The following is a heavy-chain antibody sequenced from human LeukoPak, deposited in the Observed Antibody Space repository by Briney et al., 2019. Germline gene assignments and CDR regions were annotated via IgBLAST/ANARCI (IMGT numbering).Heavy chain of an antibody. CDR3: ARFSYYGSGSQLDY. Sequence: GASVKVSCKASGYTFTGYYMHWVRQAPGQGLEWMGWISPNSGGTNYAQKFQGRVTMTRDTSISTAYMELSRLRSDDTAVYYCARFSYYGSGSQLDYWGQGTLVTVSS. CDR2: ISPNSGGT. CDR1: GYTFTGYY. J-gene: IGHJ4*02. D-gene: IGHD3-10*01. V-gene: IGHV1-2*02.